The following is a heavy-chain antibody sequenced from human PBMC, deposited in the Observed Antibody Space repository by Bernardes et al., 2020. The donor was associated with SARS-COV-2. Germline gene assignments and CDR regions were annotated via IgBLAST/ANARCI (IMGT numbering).Heavy chain of an antibody. V-gene: IGHV3-21*01. D-gene: IGHD5-12*01. CDR2: ISTSSSYI. CDR3: VRSRDGYNLGPY. J-gene: IGHJ4*02. CDR1: GFTFSSFS. Sequence: GGSLRLSCAASGFTFSSFSMNWVRQAPGKGLEWVSLISTSSSYIYNADSVEGRFTISSDNAKNSLYLQMDSLRVEDTAVYYCVRSRDGYNLGPYWGQGTLVTVSS.